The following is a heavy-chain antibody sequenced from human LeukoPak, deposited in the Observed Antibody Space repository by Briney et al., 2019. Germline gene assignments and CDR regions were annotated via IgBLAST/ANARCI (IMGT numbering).Heavy chain of an antibody. Sequence: GGSLRLSCAASGFTFSSYSMNWVRQAPGKGLEWVSSISSSSSYIYYADSAKGRFTISRDNAKNSLYLQMDSLRAEDTAVYYCARVSKLWELPLWGQGTLVTVSS. CDR2: ISSSSSYI. V-gene: IGHV3-21*01. CDR1: GFTFSSYS. J-gene: IGHJ4*02. CDR3: ARVSKLWELPL. D-gene: IGHD1-26*01.